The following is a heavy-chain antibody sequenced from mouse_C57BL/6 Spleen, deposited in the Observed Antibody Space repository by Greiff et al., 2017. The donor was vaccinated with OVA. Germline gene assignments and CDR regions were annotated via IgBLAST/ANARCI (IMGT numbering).Heavy chain of an antibody. J-gene: IGHJ2*01. D-gene: IGHD1-1*01. CDR2: INPNNGGT. CDR3: ARSEYYGSSYGPLDY. Sequence: EVQLQQSGPELVKPGASVKISCKASGYTFTDYYMNWVKQSHGKSLEWIGDINPNNGGTSYNQKFKGKATLTVDKSSSTAYMELRSLTSEDSAVYYCARSEYYGSSYGPLDYWGQGTTLTVSS. V-gene: IGHV1-26*01. CDR1: GYTFTDYY.